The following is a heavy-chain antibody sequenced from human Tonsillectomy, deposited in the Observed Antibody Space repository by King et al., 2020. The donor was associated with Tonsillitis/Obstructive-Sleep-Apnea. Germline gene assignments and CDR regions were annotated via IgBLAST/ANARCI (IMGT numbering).Heavy chain of an antibody. CDR2: INPNSGGT. D-gene: IGHD3-22*01. J-gene: IGHJ4*02. CDR3: ARSAPTLLRHIEY. Sequence: FTGYFMHWVRQAPGQGLEWMGWINPNSGGTNYAQKFQGRVSVTSEPSNSTAYMVLGRLRTGDTAIYYWARSAPTLLRHIEYWGQGTLVTVPS. CDR1: FTGYF. V-gene: IGHV1-2*02.